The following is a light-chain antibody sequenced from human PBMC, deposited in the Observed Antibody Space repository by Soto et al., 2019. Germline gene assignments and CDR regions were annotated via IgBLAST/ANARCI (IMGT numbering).Light chain of an antibody. CDR3: QQRSNWPPLT. Sequence: EIVLTQSPATLSLSPGEGATLSCRASQNVSRFLAWYQRRPGQAPRLLIYDASNRASGIPARFTGSGSGTDFTHTISSLEPEDSAVYYCQQRSNWPPLTFGGGTKVEIK. CDR1: QNVSRF. J-gene: IGKJ4*01. CDR2: DAS. V-gene: IGKV3-11*01.